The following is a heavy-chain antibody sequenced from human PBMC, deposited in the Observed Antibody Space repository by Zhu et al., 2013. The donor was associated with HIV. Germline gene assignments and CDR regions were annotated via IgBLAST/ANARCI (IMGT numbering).Heavy chain of an antibody. CDR1: GYTFTSYD. D-gene: IGHD2-2*01. CDR3: ATAGCSSTNCYPIAEYLIT. V-gene: IGHV1-8*01. Sequence: QVQLVQSGAEVKKPGASVKVSCKASGYTFTSYDINWVRQATGQGLEWMGWMNPNSGNTGYAQKFQGRVTMTRNTSISTAYMELSSLRSEDTAVYYCATAGCSSTNCYPIAEYLITGARAPWSPSPQ. CDR2: MNPNSGNT. J-gene: IGHJ1*01.